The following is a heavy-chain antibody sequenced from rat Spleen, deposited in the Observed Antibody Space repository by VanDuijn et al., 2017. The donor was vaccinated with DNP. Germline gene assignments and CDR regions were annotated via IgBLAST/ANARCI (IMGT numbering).Heavy chain of an antibody. Sequence: EVHLVESGGGVVQPGNSLKLSCVASGFTFSDSAMAWVRQSPKKGLEWVATIIYDGSHTFYRDSVQGRFTISRDNTKTTLYLQMDSLRSDDTATYHCVTRGLYGGYDHWGQGVMVTVSS. CDR3: VTRGLYGGYDH. CDR1: GFTFSDSA. D-gene: IGHD1-11*01. V-gene: IGHV5S10*01. CDR2: IIYDGSHT. J-gene: IGHJ2*01.